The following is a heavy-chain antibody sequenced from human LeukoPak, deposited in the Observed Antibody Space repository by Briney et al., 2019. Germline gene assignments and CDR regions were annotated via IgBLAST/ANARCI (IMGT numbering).Heavy chain of an antibody. D-gene: IGHD2-15*01. Sequence: SETLSLTCAVYGGSFSGCYWSWIRQPPGEGLEWIGFISYNRSTNHNPSLKSRVTISLDTPQNQFSLRLSSVTAADTAVYYCAREVGCSGGTCSPFDYWGQGILVTVSS. V-gene: IGHV4-59*01. CDR2: ISYNRST. J-gene: IGHJ4*02. CDR1: GGSFSGCY. CDR3: AREVGCSGGTCSPFDY.